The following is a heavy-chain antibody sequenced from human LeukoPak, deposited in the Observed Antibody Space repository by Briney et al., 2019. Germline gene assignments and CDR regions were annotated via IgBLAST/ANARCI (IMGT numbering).Heavy chain of an antibody. CDR2: INHSGGT. J-gene: IGHJ4*02. D-gene: IGHD6-13*01. Sequence: SETLSLTCAVYGGSLSGYYWSWIRQPPGKGLEWIGEINHSGGTNYNPSLKSRVTISVDTSKNQFSLKLSSVTAADTAVYYCARVPVGAATGRSVYWGQGTLVTVSS. V-gene: IGHV4-34*01. CDR1: GGSLSGYY. CDR3: ARVPVGAATGRSVY.